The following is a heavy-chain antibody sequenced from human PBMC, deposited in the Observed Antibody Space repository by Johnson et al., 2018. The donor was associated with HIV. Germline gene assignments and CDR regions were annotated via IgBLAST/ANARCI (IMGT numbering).Heavy chain of an antibody. CDR1: GFTFSSYG. D-gene: IGHD5-12*01. CDR3: AKVRWLRLDNEAFDS. Sequence: QVQLVESGGGLVQPGGSLRLSCAASGFTFSSYGIHWVRQAPGKGLEWVSFIRYDGSNKYYADSVKGRFTISRDNSKNTLYLQMNSLRGEDTAVYYCAKVRWLRLDNEAFDSWGQGTMVTVS. CDR2: IRYDGSNK. V-gene: IGHV3-30*02. J-gene: IGHJ3*02.